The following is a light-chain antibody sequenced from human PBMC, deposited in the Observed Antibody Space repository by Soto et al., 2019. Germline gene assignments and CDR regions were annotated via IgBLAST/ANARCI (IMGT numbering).Light chain of an antibody. Sequence: DIQMTQSPSTLSASVGDRVTITCRASQSISSWLAWYQQKPGKAPNLLIYDASSLESGVPSRFSGSGSGTEFTLTISSLQPXDFATYYCQQYNSYSRTFGQGTKVDIK. CDR2: DAS. V-gene: IGKV1-5*01. CDR1: QSISSW. J-gene: IGKJ1*01. CDR3: QQYNSYSRT.